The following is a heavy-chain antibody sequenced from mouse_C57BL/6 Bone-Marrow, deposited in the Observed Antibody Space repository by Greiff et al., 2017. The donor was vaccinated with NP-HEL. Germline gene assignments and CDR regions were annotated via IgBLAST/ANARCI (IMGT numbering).Heavy chain of an antibody. V-gene: IGHV5-4*03. D-gene: IGHD1-1*01. CDR3: ARGTYYYGSYFDY. Sequence: EVKLVESGGGLVKPGGSLKLSCAASGFTFSSYAMSWVRQTPEQRLEWVATISDGGSYTYYPDNVKGRFTISRDNAKNNLYLQMSHLKSEDTAMYYCARGTYYYGSYFDYWGQGTTLTVSS. CDR2: ISDGGSYT. J-gene: IGHJ2*01. CDR1: GFTFSSYA.